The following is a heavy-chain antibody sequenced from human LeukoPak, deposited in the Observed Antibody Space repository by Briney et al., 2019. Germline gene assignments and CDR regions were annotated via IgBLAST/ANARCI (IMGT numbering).Heavy chain of an antibody. CDR2: INHSGST. Sequence: NPSETLSLTCAVYGGSFSGYYWSWIRQPPGKGLEWIGGINHSGSTNYNPSLKSRVTISVDTSKNQFSLKLSSVTAADTAVYYCARDKLVGYYYGMDVWGQGTTVTVSS. J-gene: IGHJ6*02. CDR1: GGSFSGYY. V-gene: IGHV4-34*01. D-gene: IGHD2-2*01. CDR3: ARDKLVGYYYGMDV.